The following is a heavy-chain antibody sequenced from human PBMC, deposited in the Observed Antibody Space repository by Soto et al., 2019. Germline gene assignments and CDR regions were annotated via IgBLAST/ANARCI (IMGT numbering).Heavy chain of an antibody. Sequence: PGGSLRLSCAASGFTFSHYAMHWVRQAPGKGLEWVALMSYDGSNEYYADSVKGRFTISRDNSKNTLYLQMNSLRAEDTAVYYCARVPKYSGSYYGIYWGQGTLVTVSS. J-gene: IGHJ4*02. CDR1: GFTFSHYA. CDR2: MSYDGSNE. V-gene: IGHV3-30*03. D-gene: IGHD1-26*01. CDR3: ARVPKYSGSYYGIY.